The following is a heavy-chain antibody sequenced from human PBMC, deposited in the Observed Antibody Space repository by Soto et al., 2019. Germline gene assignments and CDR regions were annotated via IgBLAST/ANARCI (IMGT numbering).Heavy chain of an antibody. V-gene: IGHV1-2*02. CDR1: GYTFTDYF. Sequence: ASVKVSCKASGYTFTDYFIHWVRQAPGQGFEWMGWINPNTRGTTYAQKFQGRVTMTRDTSNRTAYMELRGLRSDDTAVYYCARVTLKAGNWFDPWGQGTLVTVSS. J-gene: IGHJ5*02. CDR3: ARVTLKAGNWFDP. CDR2: INPNTRGT.